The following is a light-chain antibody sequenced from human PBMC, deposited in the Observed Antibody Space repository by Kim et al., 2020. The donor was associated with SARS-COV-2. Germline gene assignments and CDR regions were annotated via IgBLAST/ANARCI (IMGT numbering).Light chain of an antibody. Sequence: QSALTQPASVSGSPGQSITISCTGTSSDVGGYNCVSWYQQHPGKAPKLMIYDVSNRPSGVSNRFSGSKSGNTASLTISGLQAEDEADYYCSSYTSSSFWVFGGGTQLTVL. V-gene: IGLV2-14*03. CDR1: SSDVGGYNC. CDR3: SSYTSSSFWV. J-gene: IGLJ7*01. CDR2: DVS.